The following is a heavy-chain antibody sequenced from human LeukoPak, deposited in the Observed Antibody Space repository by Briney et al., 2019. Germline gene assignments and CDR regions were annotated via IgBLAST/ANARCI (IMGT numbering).Heavy chain of an antibody. CDR3: ARFDVGQWLINY. D-gene: IGHD6-19*01. CDR1: GGSVTYTNYY. V-gene: IGHV4-39*01. J-gene: IGHJ4*02. CDR2: IYYNGKT. Sequence: SETLSLTCTVSGGSVTYTNYYWGWIRQPPGKGLQWIGVIYYNGKTYYNPSLKSRVTVAVDTSKNQFSLKLSSVTAADTAVYYCARFDVGQWLINYWGQGALVTVS.